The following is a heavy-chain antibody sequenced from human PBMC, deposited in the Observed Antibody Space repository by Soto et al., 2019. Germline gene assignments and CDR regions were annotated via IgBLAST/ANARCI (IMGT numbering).Heavy chain of an antibody. V-gene: IGHV3-30*18. CDR2: ISYDGSNK. Sequence: QVQLVESGGGVVQPGRSLRLSCAASGFTFSSYGMHWVRQAPGKGLEWVAVISYDGSNKYYADSVKGRFTISRDNSKNTLDLQMNSLGAEDTAVYYCAKARTYYYDSSGYEAPWYYYGMDVWGQGTTVTVSS. CDR1: GFTFSSYG. CDR3: AKARTYYYDSSGYEAPWYYYGMDV. J-gene: IGHJ6*02. D-gene: IGHD3-22*01.